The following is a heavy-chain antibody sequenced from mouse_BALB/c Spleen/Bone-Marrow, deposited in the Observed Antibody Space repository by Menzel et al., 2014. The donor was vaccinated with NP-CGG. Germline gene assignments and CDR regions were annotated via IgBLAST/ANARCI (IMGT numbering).Heavy chain of an antibody. Sequence: VKLQESGAELVRPGTSVKVSCKASGYAFTNYLIEWVKQRPGQGLEWIGVINPGSGGTNYNEKFKGKATLTADKSSSTAYVQLSSLTSDDSAVYFCARGITTGYFDYWGQGTTLTVSS. J-gene: IGHJ2*01. V-gene: IGHV1-54*01. CDR1: GYAFTNYL. D-gene: IGHD1-1*01. CDR2: INPGSGGT. CDR3: ARGITTGYFDY.